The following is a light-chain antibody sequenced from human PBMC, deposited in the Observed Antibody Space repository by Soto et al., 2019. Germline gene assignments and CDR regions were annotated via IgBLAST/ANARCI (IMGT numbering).Light chain of an antibody. CDR1: SSDVGGYNH. V-gene: IGLV2-14*01. CDR2: DVS. J-gene: IGLJ2*01. CDR3: SSYTSSSTLVV. Sequence: QSALTQPASVSGSPGQSITISCTGTSSDVGGYNHVSWYQQHPGKAPKLMIYDVSNRPSGVSNRFSGSKSGNTASLTISGLQADDEAEYYCSSYTSSSTLVVFGGGTKLTVL.